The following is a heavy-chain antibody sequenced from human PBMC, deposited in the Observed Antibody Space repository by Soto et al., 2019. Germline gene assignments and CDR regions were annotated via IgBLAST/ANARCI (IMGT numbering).Heavy chain of an antibody. J-gene: IGHJ4*02. Sequence: ASVKVSWKDSGYTFSNFGISWVRQAPGQGLEWMGWISPYNGNTNYAQILQGRVTMTTDTSTSTAYMELTSLRSDDTAVYFCARVNPDRHDITGLPIFSYWGQ. CDR2: ISPYNGNT. CDR1: GYTFSNFG. V-gene: IGHV1-18*01. D-gene: IGHD3-22*01. CDR3: ARVNPDRHDITGLPIFSY.